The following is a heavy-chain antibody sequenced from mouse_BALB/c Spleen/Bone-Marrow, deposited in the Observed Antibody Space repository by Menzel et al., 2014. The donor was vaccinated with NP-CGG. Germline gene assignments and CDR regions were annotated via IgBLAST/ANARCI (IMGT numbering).Heavy chain of an antibody. V-gene: IGHV14-3*02. CDR3: VRSPGQANF. CDR2: IAPANGNT. J-gene: IGHJ3*01. Sequence: VQLKESGAELVKPGASVKLSCTASGFNIKDAYMHWMRQRPEQGLEWIGRIAPANGNTEYDPKFQGKATITADTSSNTAYLQLSSLTSEDTAGYYCVRSPGQANFWGQGTLVTVSA. D-gene: IGHD3-3*01. CDR1: GFNIKDAY.